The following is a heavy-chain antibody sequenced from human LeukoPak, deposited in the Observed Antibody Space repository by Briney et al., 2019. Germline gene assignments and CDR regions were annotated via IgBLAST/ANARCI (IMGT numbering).Heavy chain of an antibody. CDR2: IYYSGST. Sequence: PSETLSLTCTVSGGSISSSSYYWGWIRQPPGKGLEWIGSIYYSGSTYYNPSLKSRVTISVDTSKNQFSLKLSSVTAADTAVYYCARGDGSGSYYKTPFAYWGQGTLVTVSS. D-gene: IGHD3-10*01. CDR3: ARGDGSGSYYKTPFAY. J-gene: IGHJ4*02. V-gene: IGHV4-39*01. CDR1: GGSISSSSYY.